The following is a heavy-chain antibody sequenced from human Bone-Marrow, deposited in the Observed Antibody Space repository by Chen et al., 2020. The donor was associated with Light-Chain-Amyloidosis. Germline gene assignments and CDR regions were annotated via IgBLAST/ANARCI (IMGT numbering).Heavy chain of an antibody. CDR3: ERRGGGYNFDY. Sequence: EVQLEQSGPEVKKPGESLKISCKGSGYTFPNFWIGWVRQMPGKGLEWMGVIYPDDSDARYSPSFEGQVTISDDKSITAAYLQGRSLKASNTAMYYCERRGGGYNFDYWGQGTLVTVSS. CDR2: IYPDDSDA. D-gene: IGHD5-12*01. CDR1: GYTFPNFW. J-gene: IGHJ4*03. V-gene: IGHV5-51*01.